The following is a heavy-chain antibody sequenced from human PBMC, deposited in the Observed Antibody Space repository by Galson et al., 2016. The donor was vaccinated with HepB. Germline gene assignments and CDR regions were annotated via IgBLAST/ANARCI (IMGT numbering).Heavy chain of an antibody. D-gene: IGHD4-23*01. V-gene: IGHV3-7*01. CDR1: GFTFNTYW. CDR3: GSRWADY. CDR2: MKADGSER. J-gene: IGHJ4*02. Sequence: SLRLSCAASGFTFNTYWMTWIRQAPGKGLEWVANMKADGSERHYVDSVRGRFTISRDNAKNSLYLQMNSLGAEDTAVYYCGSRWADYWSQGTLVTVSS.